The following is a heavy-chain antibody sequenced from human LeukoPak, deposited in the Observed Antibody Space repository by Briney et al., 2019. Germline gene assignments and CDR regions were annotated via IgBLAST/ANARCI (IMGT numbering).Heavy chain of an antibody. CDR3: ARVYCSGGSCYSGHYYYYMDV. J-gene: IGHJ6*03. CDR2: IYYSGST. Sequence: SETLSLTCTVSGGSISSSSYYWGWIRQPPGKGLEWIGSIYYSGSTYYDPSLKSRVTISVDTSKNQFSLKLSSVTAADTAVYYCARVYCSGGSCYSGHYYYYMDVWGKGTTVTVSS. V-gene: IGHV4-39*01. CDR1: GGSISSSSYY. D-gene: IGHD2-15*01.